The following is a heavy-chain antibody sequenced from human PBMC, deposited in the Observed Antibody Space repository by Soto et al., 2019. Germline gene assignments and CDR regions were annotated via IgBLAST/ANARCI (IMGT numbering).Heavy chain of an antibody. CDR2: ISTDGNNK. CDR1: GFTFSPYA. D-gene: IGHD1-26*01. J-gene: IGHJ4*01. V-gene: IGHV3-30*04. Sequence: QVQLVESGGGVVQPGNSLRLYCAASGFTFSPYAFHWVRQVPGKGLEWVAAISTDGNNKYYADSVMGRFTLSRDNSKETVILQMNVLRADDTAMYYCAREAEIVVAFIDHWGQGTPVTVSS. CDR3: AREAEIVVAFIDH.